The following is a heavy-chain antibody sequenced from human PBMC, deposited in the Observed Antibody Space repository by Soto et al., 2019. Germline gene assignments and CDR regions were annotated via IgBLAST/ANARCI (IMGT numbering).Heavy chain of an antibody. D-gene: IGHD3-3*01. V-gene: IGHV3-15*01. CDR2: IKSKTDGGTT. J-gene: IGHJ6*03. CDR1: GFTFSNAW. CDR3: MAEHDFWSGASNYYYYMDV. Sequence: GGSLRLSCAASGFTFSNAWMSWVRQAPGKGLEWVGRIKSKTDGGTTDYAAPVKGRFTISRDDSKNTLYLQMNSLKTEDTAVYYCMAEHDFWSGASNYYYYMDVWGKGTTVTVSS.